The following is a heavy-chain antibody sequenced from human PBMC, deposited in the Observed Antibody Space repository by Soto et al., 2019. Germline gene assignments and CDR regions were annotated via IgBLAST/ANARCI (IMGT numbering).Heavy chain of an antibody. D-gene: IGHD3-16*01. CDR1: GFSFSSFD. CDR2: ISYEGSRQ. Sequence: GGSLRLSCAASGFSFSSFDIHWVRQAPGKGPEWVASISYEGSRQYSVDSVKGRFTISRDNSKNTLSLQMNSLRDEDTAVYYCAKGRGSGGLSIMPEFDYWGQGTPVTVSS. V-gene: IGHV3-30*18. J-gene: IGHJ4*02. CDR3: AKGRGSGGLSIMPEFDY.